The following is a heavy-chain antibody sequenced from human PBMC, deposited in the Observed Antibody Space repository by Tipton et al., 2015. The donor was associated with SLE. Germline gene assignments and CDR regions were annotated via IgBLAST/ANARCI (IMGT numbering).Heavy chain of an antibody. CDR3: ARDPAARRGMDV. J-gene: IGHJ6*02. CDR1: AGSISSYY. D-gene: IGHD6-6*01. CDR2: IYYSGST. V-gene: IGHV4-59*01. Sequence: TLSLTCTVSAGSISSYYWSWIRQPPGKGLEWIGDIYYSGSTNYNPSLKSRVTISIDTSKNHFSLKVNSVTAADTAVYYCARDPAARRGMDVWGQGTTVTVSS.